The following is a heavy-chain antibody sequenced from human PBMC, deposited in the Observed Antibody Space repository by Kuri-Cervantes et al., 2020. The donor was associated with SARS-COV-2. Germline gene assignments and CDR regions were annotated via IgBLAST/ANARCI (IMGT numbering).Heavy chain of an antibody. CDR3: ASRTVTTGYYYGMDV. V-gene: IGHV3-30-3*01. J-gene: IGHJ6*02. Sequence: GESLKISCAASGFTFSSYAMHWVRQAPGKGLEWVAVISYDGSNKYYADSVKGRFTISRGNSKNTLYLQMNSLRAEDTAVYYCASRTVTTGYYYGMDVWGQGTTVTVSS. CDR1: GFTFSSYA. D-gene: IGHD4-11*01. CDR2: ISYDGSNK.